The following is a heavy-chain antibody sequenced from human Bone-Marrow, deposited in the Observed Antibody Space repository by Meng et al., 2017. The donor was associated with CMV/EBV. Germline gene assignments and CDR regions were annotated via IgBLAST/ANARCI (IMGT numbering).Heavy chain of an antibody. V-gene: IGHV3-21*01. Sequence: GESLKISCAASGFTFSSYEMNWVRQAPGKGLEWVSSISSSSSYIYYADSLKGRFTISRDNAKNSLYLQMNSLRAEDTAVYYCARDCKVVRGVISSSYYYYYGMDVWGQGTTVTAP. CDR1: GFTFSSYE. CDR3: ARDCKVVRGVISSSYYYYYGMDV. CDR2: ISSSSSYI. J-gene: IGHJ6*02. D-gene: IGHD3-10*01.